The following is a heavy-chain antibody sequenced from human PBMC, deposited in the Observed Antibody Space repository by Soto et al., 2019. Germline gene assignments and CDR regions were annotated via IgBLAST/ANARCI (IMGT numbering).Heavy chain of an antibody. CDR3: ARESDGYNPDFDY. CDR1: GFTFSSYS. Sequence: PGGSLRLSCAASGFTFSSYSMNWVRQAPGKGLEWVSSISSSSSYIYYADSVKGRFTISRDNAKNSLYLQMNSLRAEDTAVYYCARESDGYNPDFDYWGQGTLVT. CDR2: ISSSSSYI. V-gene: IGHV3-21*01. D-gene: IGHD5-12*01. J-gene: IGHJ4*02.